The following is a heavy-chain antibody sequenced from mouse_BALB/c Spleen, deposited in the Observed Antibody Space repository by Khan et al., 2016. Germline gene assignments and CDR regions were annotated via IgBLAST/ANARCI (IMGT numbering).Heavy chain of an antibody. V-gene: IGHV3-8*02. CDR1: GDSITSGY. CDR2: ISHSGST. CDR3: ARDDGSTYVRGMDY. Sequence: EVQLQESGPSLVKLSQTLSLTCSVTGDSITSGYWNWIRKFPGNKLEYMGYISHSGSTYYNPSLKSRISITRATSKNQYYLQLNSVTTEETATYYCARDDGSTYVRGMDYWGQGTAVTVAS. D-gene: IGHD1-1*01. J-gene: IGHJ4*01.